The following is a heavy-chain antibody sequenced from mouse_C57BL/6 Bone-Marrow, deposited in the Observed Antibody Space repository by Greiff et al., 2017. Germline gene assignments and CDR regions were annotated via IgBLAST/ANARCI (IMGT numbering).Heavy chain of an antibody. D-gene: IGHD3-3*01. Sequence: QVQLQQSGAELVKPGASVKLSCKASGYTFTSYWMHWVKQRPGQGLEWIGMIHPNSGSTNYNEKFKGKAILTVDKSSSTAYMQLSNLTSEDSAVYYCARRAYPFAYWGQGTLVTVSA. CDR2: IHPNSGST. J-gene: IGHJ3*01. CDR1: GYTFTSYW. CDR3: ARRAYPFAY. V-gene: IGHV1-64*01.